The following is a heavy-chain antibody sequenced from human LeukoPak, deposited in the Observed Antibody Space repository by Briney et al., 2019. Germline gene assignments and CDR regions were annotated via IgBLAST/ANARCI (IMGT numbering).Heavy chain of an antibody. CDR3: ARDSASSGWYDSLGY. V-gene: IGHV3-30*04. CDR2: ISYDGSNK. D-gene: IGHD6-19*01. J-gene: IGHJ4*02. CDR1: GFTFSSYA. Sequence: GGSLRLSCAASGFTFSSYAMHWVRQAPGKGLKWVAVISYDGSNKYYADSVKGRFTISRDNSKNTLYLQMNSLRAEDTAVYYCARDSASSGWYDSLGYWGQGTLVTVSS.